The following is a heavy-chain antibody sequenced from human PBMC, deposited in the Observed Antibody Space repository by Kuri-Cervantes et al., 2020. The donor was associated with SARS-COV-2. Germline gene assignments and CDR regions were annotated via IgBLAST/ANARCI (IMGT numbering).Heavy chain of an antibody. CDR2: IKQDGSEK. J-gene: IGHJ4*02. V-gene: IGHV3-7*01. D-gene: IGHD3-3*01. Sequence: GGSLRLSCAASGFTFSSYWMSWVRQAPGKGLEWVANIKQDGSEKYYVDSVKDRFTISRDNAKNSLYLQMNSLRAEDTAVYYCARANYDFWSGYYPADYWGQGTLVTVSS. CDR1: GFTFSSYW. CDR3: ARANYDFWSGYYPADY.